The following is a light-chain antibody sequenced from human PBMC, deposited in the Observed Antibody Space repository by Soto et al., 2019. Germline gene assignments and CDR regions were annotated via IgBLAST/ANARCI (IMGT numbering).Light chain of an antibody. CDR2: DAS. J-gene: IGKJ5*01. CDR3: HHRGNGIT. V-gene: IGKV3-11*01. CDR1: QSVSSS. Sequence: FVLTQYPATLSLSPGDTATLSCGASQSVSSSLAWYQQKPGQAPRLLIYDASSRATGIPARFSGSGSGTDFTLTISSLEPEDFAVYYCHHRGNGITFGQGTRLEI.